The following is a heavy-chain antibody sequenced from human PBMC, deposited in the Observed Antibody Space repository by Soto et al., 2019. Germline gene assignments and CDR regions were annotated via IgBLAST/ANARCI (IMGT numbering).Heavy chain of an antibody. CDR3: ARPNTISNYNWFHP. V-gene: IGHV5-10-1*01. J-gene: IGHJ5*02. CDR2: INPSDSDT. Sequence: GKGLEWMGGINPSDSDTNYSPSFQGRVTFSVDKSIGTAYLQWSSLKASDSAMYYCARPNTISNYNWFHPCGPGTLVTV. D-gene: IGHD3-10*01.